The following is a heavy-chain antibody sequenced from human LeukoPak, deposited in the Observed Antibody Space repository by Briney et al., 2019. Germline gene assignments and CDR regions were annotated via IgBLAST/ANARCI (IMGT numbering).Heavy chain of an antibody. J-gene: IGHJ4*02. D-gene: IGHD5-24*01. CDR1: GFTFSSYG. CDR3: AKDGGGYNLGEYYFDY. CDR2: MQYDGSNK. Sequence: PGGSLRLSCAASGFTFSSYGMHWVRQTPGKGLEWVAFMQYDGSNKYYADSVKGRFTISRDNSKNTLYLQMNSLRAEDTAVYYCAKDGGGYNLGEYYFDYWGQGTLVTVSS. V-gene: IGHV3-30*02.